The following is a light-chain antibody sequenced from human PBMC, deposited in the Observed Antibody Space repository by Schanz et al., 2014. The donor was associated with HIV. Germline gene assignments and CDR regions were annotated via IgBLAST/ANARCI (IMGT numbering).Light chain of an antibody. CDR3: AAWDDRLNVLV. Sequence: QSVLTQPPSVSGAPGQRVTISCTGSRSNIGAGYDVHWYQHLPGTAPKLLIYGNTNRPSGVPDRFSGSKSGTSASLAISGLQSEDEADYYCAAWDDRLNVLVFGGGTQLTVL. J-gene: IGLJ2*01. CDR2: GNT. CDR1: RSNIGAGYD. V-gene: IGLV1-40*01.